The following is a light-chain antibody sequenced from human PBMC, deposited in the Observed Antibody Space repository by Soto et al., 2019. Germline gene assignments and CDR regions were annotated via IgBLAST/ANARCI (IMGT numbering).Light chain of an antibody. Sequence: EILLTQSPATLSVSPGERATLSCRASQSIGNNLAWYQQKPGQAPRLLIYDTSTRATNIPARFSGSGSGTDFTLTISSLQSEDFAVYYCQQYKTWPPFTFGPGTKVDVK. CDR2: DTS. J-gene: IGKJ3*01. V-gene: IGKV3-15*01. CDR1: QSIGNN. CDR3: QQYKTWPPFT.